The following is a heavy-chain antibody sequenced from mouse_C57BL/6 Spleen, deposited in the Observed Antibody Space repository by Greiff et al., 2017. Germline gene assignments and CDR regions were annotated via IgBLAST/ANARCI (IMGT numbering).Heavy chain of an antibody. D-gene: IGHD2-2*01. Sequence: VQLQQSGPGLVKPSQSLSLTCSVTGYSITSGYYWNWIRQFPGNKLEWMGYISYDGSNNYNPSLKNRISITRETSKNQFFLKLNSVTTEDTATYYCARAGGLREGFDYWGQGTTLTVSS. CDR3: ARAGGLREGFDY. V-gene: IGHV3-6*01. CDR1: GYSITSGYY. J-gene: IGHJ2*01. CDR2: ISYDGSN.